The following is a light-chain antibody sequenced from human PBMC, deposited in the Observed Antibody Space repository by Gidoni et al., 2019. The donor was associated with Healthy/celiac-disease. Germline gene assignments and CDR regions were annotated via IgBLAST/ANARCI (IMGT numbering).Light chain of an antibody. J-gene: IGKJ1*01. CDR3: QHYGSSPRT. V-gene: IGKV3-20*01. Sequence: EIVLTQSPGTLSLSPGERATLTCKASQSVSSSYLSWYQRKPGQAPRLLIDGASSRATGIPDSFSGSGSGQDFTLTISRLEPEDFALYYCQHYGSSPRTFGQGTKVEIK. CDR2: GAS. CDR1: QSVSSSY.